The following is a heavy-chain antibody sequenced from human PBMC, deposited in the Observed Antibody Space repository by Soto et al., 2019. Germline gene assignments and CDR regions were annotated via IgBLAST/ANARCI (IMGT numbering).Heavy chain of an antibody. CDR1: GFSFSTYS. Sequence: GGSLRLSCAASGFSFSTYSMNWVRQAPGKGLEWVSYIRSSDNTRSYADSVKGRCTISTDNAKSSLYLQMNSLRDDDTAVYYCARDSAYAFDIWGQGTMVTVSS. V-gene: IGHV3-48*02. CDR2: IRSSDNTR. CDR3: ARDSAYAFDI. J-gene: IGHJ3*02.